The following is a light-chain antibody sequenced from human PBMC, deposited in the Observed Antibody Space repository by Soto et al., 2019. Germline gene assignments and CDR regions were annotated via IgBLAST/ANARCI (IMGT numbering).Light chain of an antibody. Sequence: DIQMTQSPSTLSASVGDRVTITCRASQNIHHWLAWYQQKPGKALKLLIYQESTLEGGVPSRFSGSGSGTEFTLTISSLQPDDFGTFYCQQYNSYSRMFGQGTKVEFK. CDR3: QQYNSYSRM. J-gene: IGKJ1*01. CDR1: QNIHHW. CDR2: QES. V-gene: IGKV1-5*03.